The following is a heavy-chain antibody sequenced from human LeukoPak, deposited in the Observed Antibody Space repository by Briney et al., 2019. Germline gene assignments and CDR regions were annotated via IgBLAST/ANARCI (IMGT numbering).Heavy chain of an antibody. Sequence: SETLSLTCAVYGGSFSGYYWSWIRQPAGKGLEWIGRIYTSGSTNYNPSLKSRVTMSVDTSKNQFSLKLSSVTAADTAVYYCASYYYDSSGYSAWGQGTLVTVSS. J-gene: IGHJ4*02. CDR3: ASYYYDSSGYSA. V-gene: IGHV4-59*10. D-gene: IGHD3-22*01. CDR1: GGSFSGYY. CDR2: IYTSGST.